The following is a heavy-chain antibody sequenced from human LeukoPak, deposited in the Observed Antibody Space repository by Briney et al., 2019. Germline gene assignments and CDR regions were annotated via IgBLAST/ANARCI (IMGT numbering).Heavy chain of an antibody. D-gene: IGHD6-13*01. V-gene: IGHV3-23*01. CDR2: ISGSGGST. J-gene: IGHJ4*02. CDR3: AKDQYRSSWYYFDY. Sequence: PGGSLRLSCATSGFTFSSYAMSWVRQAPGKGLEWVSAISGSGGSTYYADSVKGRFTISRDNSKNTLYLHMNSLRAEDTAVYYCAKDQYRSSWYYFDYWGQGTLVTVSS. CDR1: GFTFSSYA.